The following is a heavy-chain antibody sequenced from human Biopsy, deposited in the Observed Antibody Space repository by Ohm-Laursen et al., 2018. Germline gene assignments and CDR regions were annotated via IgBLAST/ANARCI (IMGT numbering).Heavy chain of an antibody. CDR3: ARATNSTGWPYYYFYGMDV. Sequence: SDTLSLTCVVSGGSISSYYWSWIRQPPGKGLEWIGYISDSGSTNSNPSLKSRVTVSVDTSKNQFSLKLTSVTAADTAVYYCARATNSTGWPYYYFYGMDVWGQGTTVTVSS. CDR2: ISDSGST. V-gene: IGHV4-59*07. CDR1: GGSISSYY. J-gene: IGHJ6*02. D-gene: IGHD2/OR15-2a*01.